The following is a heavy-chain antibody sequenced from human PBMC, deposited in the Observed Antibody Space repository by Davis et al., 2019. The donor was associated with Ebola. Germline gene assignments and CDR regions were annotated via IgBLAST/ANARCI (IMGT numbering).Heavy chain of an antibody. CDR3: ARMDYYYGSGTNRFDP. CDR1: GGSFSGYY. CDR2: INHSGST. D-gene: IGHD3-10*01. Sequence: SQTLSLTCAVYGGSFSGYYWSWIRQPPGKGLEWIGEINHSGSTNYNPSLKSRVTISVDTSKNQFPLKLSSVTAADTAVYYCARMDYYYGSGTNRFDPWGQGTLVTVSS. V-gene: IGHV4-34*01. J-gene: IGHJ5*02.